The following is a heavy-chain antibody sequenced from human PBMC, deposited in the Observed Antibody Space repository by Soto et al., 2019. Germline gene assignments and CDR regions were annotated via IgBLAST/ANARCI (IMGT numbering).Heavy chain of an antibody. J-gene: IGHJ4*02. D-gene: IGHD6-19*01. CDR2: SRNKASSYTT. V-gene: IGHV3-72*01. CDR3: ARYGYSSGWYLDY. Sequence: EVQLVESGGGLVQPGGSLRLSCAASGFTFSDHYMDWVRQAPGKGLEWVGRSRNKASSYTTEYAASVKDRFIISRDDANNSVYLQMNSLKTEYTAVYYCARYGYSSGWYLDYWGQGSLVTVSS. CDR1: GFTFSDHY.